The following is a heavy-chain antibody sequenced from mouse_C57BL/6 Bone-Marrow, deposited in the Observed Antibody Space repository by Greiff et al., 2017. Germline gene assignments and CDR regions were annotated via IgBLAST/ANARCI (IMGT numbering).Heavy chain of an antibody. CDR1: GYSITSGYY. CDR3: ASINCAWFAY. Sequence: EVKLMESGPGLVKPSQSLSLTCSVTGYSITSGYYWNWIRQFPGNKLEWMGYISYDGSNNYNPSLKNRISITRDTSKNQFFLKLNSVTTEDTATYYCASINCAWFAYWGQGTLVTVSA. D-gene: IGHD4-1*01. CDR2: ISYDGSN. J-gene: IGHJ3*01. V-gene: IGHV3-6*01.